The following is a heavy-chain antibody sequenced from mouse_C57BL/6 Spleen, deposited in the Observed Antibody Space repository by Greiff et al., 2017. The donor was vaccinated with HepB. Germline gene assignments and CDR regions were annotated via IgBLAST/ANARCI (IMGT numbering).Heavy chain of an antibody. CDR1: GYAFSSSW. V-gene: IGHV1-82*01. Sequence: QVQLQQSGPELVKPGASVKISCKASGYAFSSSWMNWVKQRPGKGLEWIGRIYPGDGDTNYNGKFKGKATLTADKSSSTAYMQLSSLTSEDSAVYFCARSTMVRGLFAYWGQGTLVTVSA. CDR2: IYPGDGDT. D-gene: IGHD2-2*01. J-gene: IGHJ3*01. CDR3: ARSTMVRGLFAY.